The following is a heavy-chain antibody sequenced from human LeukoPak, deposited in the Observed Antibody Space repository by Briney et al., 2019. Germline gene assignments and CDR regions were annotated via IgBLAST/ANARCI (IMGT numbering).Heavy chain of an antibody. CDR2: IRYDGSNK. CDR3: AISTTVTTCGVNY. CDR1: GFTFSSYG. Sequence: GGSLRLSCAASGFTFSSYGMHWVRQAPGKGLEWVAFIRYDGSNKYYADSVKGRFTISRDNSKNTLYLQMNSLRAEDTAVYYCAISTTVTTCGVNYWGQGTLVTVSS. D-gene: IGHD4-17*01. V-gene: IGHV3-30*02. J-gene: IGHJ4*02.